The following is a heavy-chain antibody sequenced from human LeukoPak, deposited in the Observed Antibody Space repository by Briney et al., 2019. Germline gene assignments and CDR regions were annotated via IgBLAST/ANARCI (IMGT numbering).Heavy chain of an antibody. CDR1: GFTFSSYA. V-gene: IGHV3-23*01. Sequence: GGSLRLSCAASGFTFSSYAMTWVRQAPGKGLEWVSSIGTHGTTTYYADSVKGRFTISRDNSKNTLYLQMNSLRAEDTAVYYCAKVVRGWAYYYFDYWGQGTLVTVSS. J-gene: IGHJ4*02. D-gene: IGHD6-19*01. CDR3: AKVVRGWAYYYFDY. CDR2: IGTHGTTT.